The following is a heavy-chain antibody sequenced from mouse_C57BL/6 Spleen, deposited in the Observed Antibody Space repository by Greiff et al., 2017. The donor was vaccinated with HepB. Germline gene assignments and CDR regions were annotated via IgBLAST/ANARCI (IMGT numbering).Heavy chain of an antibody. CDR2: ISYDGSN. V-gene: IGHV3-6*01. Sequence: EVKLQESGPGLVKPSQSLSLTCSVTGYSITSGYYWNWIRQFPGNKLEWMGYISYDGSNNYNPSLKNRISITRDTSKNQFFLKLNSVTTEDTATYYCARGGNYVFAYWGQGTLVTVSA. CDR3: ARGGNYVFAY. D-gene: IGHD6-1*01. CDR1: GYSITSGYY. J-gene: IGHJ3*01.